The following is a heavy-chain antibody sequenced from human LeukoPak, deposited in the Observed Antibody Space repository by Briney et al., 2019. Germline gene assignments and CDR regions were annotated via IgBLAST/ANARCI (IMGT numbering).Heavy chain of an antibody. D-gene: IGHD5-24*01. CDR1: GFTVSSNY. V-gene: IGHV3-53*01. CDR2: ITSGGNT. Sequence: PAGSLRLSCAVSGFTVSSNYMSWVRQAPGKGLEWVSLITSGGNTYYADSVKGRFTISRDNSKNTLYLQMNSLRAEDTAVYYCARGARDGYNVYYFDYWGQGTLVTVSS. CDR3: ARGARDGYNVYYFDY. J-gene: IGHJ4*02.